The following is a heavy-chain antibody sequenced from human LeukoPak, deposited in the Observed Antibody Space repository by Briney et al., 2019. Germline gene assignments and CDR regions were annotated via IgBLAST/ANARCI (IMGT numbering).Heavy chain of an antibody. J-gene: IGHJ4*02. Sequence: SETLSLTCTVSGGSISSYYWSWIRQPAGKGLEWIGRIYTSGSTNYNPSLKSRVTMSVDTSKNQFSLKLSSVTAADTAVYYCASRTYYYDSSGYGNYWGQGTLVTVSS. CDR2: IYTSGST. CDR3: ASRTYYYDSSGYGNY. D-gene: IGHD3-22*01. V-gene: IGHV4-4*07. CDR1: GGSISSYY.